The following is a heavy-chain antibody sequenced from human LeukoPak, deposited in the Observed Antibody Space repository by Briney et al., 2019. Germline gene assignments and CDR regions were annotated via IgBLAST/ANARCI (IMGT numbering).Heavy chain of an antibody. CDR2: INPNSGGT. CDR1: GYTFTGYY. CDR3: ASSPYDFWSGYPDPYFDY. V-gene: IGHV1-2*02. J-gene: IGHJ4*02. D-gene: IGHD3-3*01. Sequence: ASVKVSCKASGYTFTGYYMHWVRQAPGQGLEWMGWINPNSGGTNHAQKFQGRVTMTRDTSISTAYMELSRLRSDDTAVYYCASSPYDFWSGYPDPYFDYWGQGTLVTVSS.